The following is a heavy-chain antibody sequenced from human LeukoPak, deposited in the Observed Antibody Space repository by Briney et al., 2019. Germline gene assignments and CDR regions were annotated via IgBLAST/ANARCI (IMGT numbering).Heavy chain of an antibody. V-gene: IGHV3-21*01. CDR1: GFTFSSYS. J-gene: IGHJ4*02. Sequence: GGSLRLSCAASGFTFSSYSMNWVRQAPGKGLEWVSSISSSSSYIYYADSVKGRFTISRDNAKNSLYLQMNSLRAEDTAVYYCARVTSSSWSFDYWGQGTLVTVSS. CDR2: ISSSSSYI. D-gene: IGHD6-13*01. CDR3: ARVTSSSWSFDY.